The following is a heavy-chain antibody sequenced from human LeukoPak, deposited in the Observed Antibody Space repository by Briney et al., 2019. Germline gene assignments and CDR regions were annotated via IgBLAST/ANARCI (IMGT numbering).Heavy chain of an antibody. J-gene: IGHJ4*02. V-gene: IGHV4-61*02. CDR2: IYTSGST. CDR1: GGSISSGSYY. CDR3: ARVRRSSGWFSF. Sequence: PSETLSLTCTVSGGSISSGSYYWSWIRQPAGKGLEWIGRIYTSGSTNYNPSLKSRVTISVDTSKNQFSLKLSSVTAADTAVYYCARVRRSSGWFSFWGQGTLVTVSS. D-gene: IGHD6-19*01.